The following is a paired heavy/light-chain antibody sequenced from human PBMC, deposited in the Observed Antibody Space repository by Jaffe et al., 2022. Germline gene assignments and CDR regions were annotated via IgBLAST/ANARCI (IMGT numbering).Light chain of an antibody. CDR3: QSYDSSLSGWV. CDR1: SSNIGANYD. Sequence: QSVLTQPPSVSGAPGQTVTISCTGSSSNIGANYDVHWYQQLPGTAPKLLISGNNNRPSGVPDRFSGSKSGTSASLAITGLQAEDEADFYCQSYDSSLSGWVFGGGTKLTVL. V-gene: IGLV1-40*01. CDR2: GNN. J-gene: IGLJ3*02.
Heavy chain of an antibody. V-gene: IGHV3-30*02. CDR1: GFTFTSYG. CDR3: AKDWSRLAVAGFDY. D-gene: IGHD6-19*01. J-gene: IGHJ4*02. Sequence: QVQLVESGGGVVQPGGSLRLSCAASGFTFTSYGMHWVRQAPGKGLEWVAFIRYDGGNSRYADSVKGRFTISRDNSKNTLFLQMNSLRAEDTAVYYCAKDWSRLAVAGFDYWGLGTLVTVSS. CDR2: IRYDGGNS.